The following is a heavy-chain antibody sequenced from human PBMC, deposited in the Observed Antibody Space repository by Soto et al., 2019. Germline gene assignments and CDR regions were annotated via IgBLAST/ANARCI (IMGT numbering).Heavy chain of an antibody. CDR3: ARASPRGRYFDWLIFPLGH. Sequence: GGALRLSCAASGFTFISYGMHWVRQAPGKGLEWVAVIWYDGSNKYYADSVKGRFTISRDNSKNTLYLQMNSLRAEDTALYFCARASPRGRYFDWLIFPLGHWGQGTLVTVSS. CDR1: GFTFISYG. D-gene: IGHD3-9*01. CDR2: IWYDGSNK. V-gene: IGHV3-33*01. J-gene: IGHJ4*02.